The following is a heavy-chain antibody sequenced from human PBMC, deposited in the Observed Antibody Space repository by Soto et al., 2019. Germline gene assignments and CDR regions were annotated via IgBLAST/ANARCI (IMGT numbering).Heavy chain of an antibody. D-gene: IGHD3-3*01. CDR3: AKDITIFGVVNGMDV. J-gene: IGHJ6*02. CDR1: GFTFSSYA. Sequence: ELQLLESGGGLVQPGGSLRLSCAASGFTFSSYAMSWVRQAPGKGLEWVSAISGSGGSTYYAASVKGRFTISRDNSKNTLYLQMNSLRAEDTAVYYCAKDITIFGVVNGMDVWGQGTTVTVSS. V-gene: IGHV3-23*01. CDR2: ISGSGGST.